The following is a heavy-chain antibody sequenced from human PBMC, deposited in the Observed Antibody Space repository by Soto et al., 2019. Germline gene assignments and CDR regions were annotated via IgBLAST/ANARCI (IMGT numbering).Heavy chain of an antibody. Sequence: EVHLVESGGGLVKSGGSLRLSCAASEFILSSFRMTWIRQAPGRGLEWVSSMSSSPKYIHYADSVKGRFTISRDNGKNSLYLQMNNLRGEDTAVYYCAREKEDEGSSSLRVYYGMDVWGQGTTVIVSS. V-gene: IGHV3-21*01. CDR3: AREKEDEGSSSLRVYYGMDV. CDR2: MSSSPKYI. CDR1: EFILSSFR. J-gene: IGHJ6*02. D-gene: IGHD6-6*01.